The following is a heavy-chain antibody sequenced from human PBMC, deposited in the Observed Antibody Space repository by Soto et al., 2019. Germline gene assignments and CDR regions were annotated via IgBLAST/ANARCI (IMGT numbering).Heavy chain of an antibody. D-gene: IGHD6-13*01. CDR2: ISESGGST. CDR3: AKRSPYSSGWYSPIFDY. V-gene: IGHV3-23*01. CDR1: GXSFSDYS. Sequence: GSLRLSCAASGXSFSDYSMSWVRQAPGKGLEWVSVISESGGSTHYAESVRGRFTVSRDNSKNSLSLRMNSLRDEDTAVYFCAKRSPYSSGWYSPIFDYWGQGALGTVS. J-gene: IGHJ4*02.